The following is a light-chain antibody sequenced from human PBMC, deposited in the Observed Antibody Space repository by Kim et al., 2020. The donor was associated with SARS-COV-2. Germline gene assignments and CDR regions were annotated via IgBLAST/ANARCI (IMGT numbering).Light chain of an antibody. CDR2: NVN. V-gene: IGLV2-14*04. CDR1: SSDVSTNNR. Sequence: GQSITISCTGTSSDVSTNNRVSWYQQHPGKVPKLIIYNVNKRSSGVSNRFSASKSANTASLTISGIQAEDEADYYCSSYTTSNTKVFGTGTKVTVL. CDR3: SSYTTSNTKV. J-gene: IGLJ1*01.